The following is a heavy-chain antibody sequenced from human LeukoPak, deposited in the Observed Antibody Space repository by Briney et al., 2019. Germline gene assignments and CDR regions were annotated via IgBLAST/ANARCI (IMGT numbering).Heavy chain of an antibody. Sequence: GASVKVSCKASGYTFTGYYMHWVRQAPGQGLEWMGWINPNSGGTNYAQKFQGRVTVTRDTSISTAYMELSRLRSDDTAVYYCARDQAELRYFDWQIGVFDYWGQGTLVTVSS. D-gene: IGHD3-9*01. CDR1: GYTFTGYY. V-gene: IGHV1-2*02. CDR2: INPNSGGT. J-gene: IGHJ4*02. CDR3: ARDQAELRYFDWQIGVFDY.